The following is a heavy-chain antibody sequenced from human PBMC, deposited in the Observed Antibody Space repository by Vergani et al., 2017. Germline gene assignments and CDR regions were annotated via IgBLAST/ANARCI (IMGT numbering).Heavy chain of an antibody. D-gene: IGHD4-17*01. CDR2: IYTSGST. CDR3: ARVSYGDYAWFDP. V-gene: IGHV4-59*10. Sequence: QVQLQQWGAGLLKPSETLSLTCAVYGGSFSGYYWSWIRQPAGKGLEWIGRIYTSGSTNYNPSLKSRVTMSVDTSKNQFSLKLSSVTAADTAVYYCARVSYGDYAWFDPWGQGTLVTVSS. J-gene: IGHJ5*02. CDR1: GGSFSGYY.